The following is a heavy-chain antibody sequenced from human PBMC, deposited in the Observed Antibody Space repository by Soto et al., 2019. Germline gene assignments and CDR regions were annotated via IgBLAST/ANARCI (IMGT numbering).Heavy chain of an antibody. CDR2: LNSDGSTT. CDR3: ARGIKNYYGMDV. Sequence: EVQVVESGGGLVQPGGSLRLSCAASGFTFSSYWMHWVRQVPGKGLVWVSRLNSDGSTTNYADSVKGRFTIFRDNARNTLSLQMNSLRADVTAVYYCARGIKNYYGMDVWGQGTTVTVSS. D-gene: IGHD2-21*01. J-gene: IGHJ6*02. V-gene: IGHV3-74*01. CDR1: GFTFSSYW.